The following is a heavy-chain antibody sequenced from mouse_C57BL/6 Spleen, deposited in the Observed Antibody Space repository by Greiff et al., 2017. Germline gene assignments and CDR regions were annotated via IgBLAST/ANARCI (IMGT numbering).Heavy chain of an antibody. CDR1: GFTFSDYG. Sequence: EVHLVESGGGLVKPGGSLKLSCAASGFTFSDYGMHWVRPAPEKGLEWVAYISSGSSTIYYADTVKGRFTISRDNAKNTLFLQMTSLRSEDTAMYYCARGDYGSSYRAWFAYWGQGTLVTVSA. J-gene: IGHJ3*01. V-gene: IGHV5-17*01. CDR2: ISSGSSTI. CDR3: ARGDYGSSYRAWFAY. D-gene: IGHD1-1*01.